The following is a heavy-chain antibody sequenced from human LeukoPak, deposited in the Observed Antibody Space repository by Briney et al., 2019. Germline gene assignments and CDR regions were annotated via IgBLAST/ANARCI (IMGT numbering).Heavy chain of an antibody. CDR2: IYYIGST. V-gene: IGHV4-59*13. D-gene: IGHD3-3*01. Sequence: SETLSLTCTVSGGSISSYYWSWIRQPPGKGLGWIGYIYYIGSTNYNPSLKSRVTISVDTSKNQYSLKLSSVTAPDTAVYYCATAHYDFWSGYYYDYWGQGALVTVSS. CDR1: GGSISSYY. CDR3: ATAHYDFWSGYYYDY. J-gene: IGHJ4*02.